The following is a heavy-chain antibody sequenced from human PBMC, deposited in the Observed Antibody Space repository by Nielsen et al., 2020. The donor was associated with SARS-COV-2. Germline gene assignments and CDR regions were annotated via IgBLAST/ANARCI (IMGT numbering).Heavy chain of an antibody. J-gene: IGHJ6*02. CDR1: GFTFSDYY. D-gene: IGHD2-21*02. V-gene: IGHV3-11*05. Sequence: GGSLRLSCAASGFTFSDYYMSWIRQAPGKGLEWVSYISSSSSYTNYADSVKGRFTISRDNAKNSLYLQMNSLRAEDTAVYYCARAEGDGNYYYYYGMDVWGQGTTVTVSS. CDR3: ARAEGDGNYYYYYGMDV. CDR2: ISSSSSYT.